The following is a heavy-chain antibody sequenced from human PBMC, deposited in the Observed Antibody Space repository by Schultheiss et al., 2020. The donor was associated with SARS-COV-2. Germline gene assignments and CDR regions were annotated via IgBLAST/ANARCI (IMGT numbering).Heavy chain of an antibody. D-gene: IGHD1-26*01. CDR1: GFTFSDHY. J-gene: IGHJ4*02. CDR2: ISYDGSNK. CDR3: ARVLGSYYAGTLDY. Sequence: GGSLRLSCAASGFTFSDHYMDWVRQSPGKGLEWVAIISYDGSNKYYADSVKGRFTISRDNSKNTLYLQINSLRAEDTAVYYCARVLGSYYAGTLDYWGQGTLVTVSS. V-gene: IGHV3-30*03.